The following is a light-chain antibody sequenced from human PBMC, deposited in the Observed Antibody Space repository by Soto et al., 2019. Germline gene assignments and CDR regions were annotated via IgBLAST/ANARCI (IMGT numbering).Light chain of an antibody. CDR3: QQRSHWPRT. J-gene: IGKJ1*01. CDR1: QSVSSY. CDR2: DAS. V-gene: IGKV3-11*01. Sequence: EIVLTQSPATLSLSPGERATLSCRASQSVSSYLAWYQQKPGQAPRLLIYDASNRATGITARFSGSGSGTDFTLTISSLEPEDFAVYYCQQRSHWPRTFGQGTKVEIK.